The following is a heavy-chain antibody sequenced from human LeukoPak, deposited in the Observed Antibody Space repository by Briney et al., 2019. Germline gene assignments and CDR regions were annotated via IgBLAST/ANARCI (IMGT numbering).Heavy chain of an antibody. V-gene: IGHV3-7*01. CDR2: INQDESGK. CDR1: GFTFSSYW. D-gene: IGHD5-18*01. CDR3: ARIAYGYGYDY. Sequence: GGSLRLSCVASGFTFSSYWMSWVRQAPGKGLEWVANINQDESGKYYADSVQGRFTISRDNAKNSLYLQMNSLRVEDTTVFNCARIAYGYGYDYWGQGTLVTVSS. J-gene: IGHJ4*02.